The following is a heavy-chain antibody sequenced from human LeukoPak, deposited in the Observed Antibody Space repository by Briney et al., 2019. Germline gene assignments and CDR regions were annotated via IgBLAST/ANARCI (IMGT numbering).Heavy chain of an antibody. D-gene: IGHD6-19*01. CDR2: IYYSGST. Sequence: TSETLSLTCTVSGGSISSSSYYWGWIRQPPGKGLEWIGSIYYSGSTYYNPSLKSRVTISVDTSKNQFSLKLSSVTAADTAVYYCARHSSGWYFDYWGQGTLVTVSS. CDR1: GGSISSSSYY. V-gene: IGHV4-39*07. J-gene: IGHJ4*02. CDR3: ARHSSGWYFDY.